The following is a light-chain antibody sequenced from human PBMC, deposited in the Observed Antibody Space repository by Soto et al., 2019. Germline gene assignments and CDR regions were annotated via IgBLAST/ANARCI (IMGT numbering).Light chain of an antibody. J-gene: IGLJ1*01. CDR1: SSDVGSYNL. Sequence: SVLTQPASVSGSPGQSITISCTGTSSDVGSYNLVSWYQQHPGKAPKLMIYEVNKRPSGVSNRFSGSKSGNTASLTISGLQAEDEVDYYCCSYAGSSTLYVFGTGTKVTVL. CDR2: EVN. V-gene: IGLV2-23*02. CDR3: CSYAGSSTLYV.